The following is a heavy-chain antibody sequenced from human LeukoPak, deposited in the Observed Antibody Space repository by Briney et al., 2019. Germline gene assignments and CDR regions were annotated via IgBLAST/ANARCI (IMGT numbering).Heavy chain of an antibody. V-gene: IGHV1-18*01. CDR3: ARESYYDGMGYYYYGMDV. J-gene: IGHJ6*02. Sequence: ASVKVSCRASGYTFTSYGISWVRQAPGQGLEWMGWISAYNGNTNYAQKLQGRVTMTTDTSTSTAYMELRSLRSDDTAVYYCARESYYDGMGYYYYGMDVWGRGTTVTVSS. CDR2: ISAYNGNT. CDR1: GYTFTSYG. D-gene: IGHD3-22*01.